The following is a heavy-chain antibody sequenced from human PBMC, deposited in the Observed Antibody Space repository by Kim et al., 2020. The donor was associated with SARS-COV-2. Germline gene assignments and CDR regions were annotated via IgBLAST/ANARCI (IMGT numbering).Heavy chain of an antibody. J-gene: IGHJ6*02. CDR2: ISWNSGSI. D-gene: IGHD5-12*01. CDR3: AKVPRPSESRDGYNYFHYYYGMDV. CDR1: GFTFDDYA. V-gene: IGHV3-9*01. Sequence: GGSLRLSCAASGFTFDDYAMHWVRQAPGKGLEWVSGISWNSGSIGYADSVKGRFTISRDNAKNSLYLQMNSLRAEDTALYYCAKVPRPSESRDGYNYFHYYYGMDVWGQGTTVTVSS.